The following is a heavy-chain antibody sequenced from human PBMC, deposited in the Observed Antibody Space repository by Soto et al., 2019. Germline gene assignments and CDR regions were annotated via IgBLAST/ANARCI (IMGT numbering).Heavy chain of an antibody. CDR1: GGTFSSYA. J-gene: IGHJ4*02. Sequence: SVKVSCKASGGTFSSYAISWVRQAPGQGLEWMGGIIPIFGTANYAQKLQGRVTMTTDTSTSTAYMELRSLRSDDTAVYYCARDRSGSYFGYWGQGTLVTVSS. CDR3: ARDRSGSYFGY. D-gene: IGHD1-26*01. V-gene: IGHV1-69*05. CDR2: IIPIFGTA.